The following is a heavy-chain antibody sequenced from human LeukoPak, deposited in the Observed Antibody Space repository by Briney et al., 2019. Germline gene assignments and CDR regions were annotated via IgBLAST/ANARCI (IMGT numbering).Heavy chain of an antibody. CDR3: ARAVSDIAVAGWFDP. V-gene: IGHV4-34*09. Sequence: SETLSLTCAVYGGSFSGYYWSWIRQHPGKGLEWIGYIYHSGTTYCTPSLKSRITMSVDTSKNQFSLKLSSVTAADTAMYYCARAVSDIAVAGWFDPWGQGTLVTVSS. J-gene: IGHJ5*02. CDR2: IYHSGTT. CDR1: GGSFSGYY. D-gene: IGHD6-19*01.